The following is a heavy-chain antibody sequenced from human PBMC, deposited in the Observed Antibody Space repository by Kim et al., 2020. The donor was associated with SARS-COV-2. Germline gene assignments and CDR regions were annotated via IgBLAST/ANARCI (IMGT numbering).Heavy chain of an antibody. J-gene: IGHJ6*02. D-gene: IGHD6-13*01. Sequence: GGSLRLSCAASGFTFSSYSMNWVRQAPGKGLEWVSSISSSSSYIYYADSVKGRFTISRDNAKNSLYLQMNSLRAEDTAVYYCARDNVVIAAAGTGSRDYYYYYGMDVWGQGTTVTVSS. CDR1: GFTFSSYS. CDR3: ARDNVVIAAAGTGSRDYYYYYGMDV. CDR2: ISSSSSYI. V-gene: IGHV3-21*01.